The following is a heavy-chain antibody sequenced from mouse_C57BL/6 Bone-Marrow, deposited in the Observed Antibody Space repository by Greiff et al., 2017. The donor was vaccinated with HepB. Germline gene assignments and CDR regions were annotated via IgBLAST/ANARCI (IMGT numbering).Heavy chain of an antibody. V-gene: IGHV14-4*01. J-gene: IGHJ1*03. Sequence: EVQLQQSGAELVRPGASVKLSCTASGFNIKDDYMHWVKQRPEQGLEWIGWIDPENGDTEYASKFQGKATITADTSSNTAYLQLSSLTSEDTAVYYCTGATVEPNWYFDVWGTGTTVTVSS. CDR2: IDPENGDT. CDR3: TGATVEPNWYFDV. CDR1: GFNIKDDY. D-gene: IGHD1-1*01.